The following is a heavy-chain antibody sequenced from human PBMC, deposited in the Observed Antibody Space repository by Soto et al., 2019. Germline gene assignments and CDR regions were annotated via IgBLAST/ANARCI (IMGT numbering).Heavy chain of an antibody. D-gene: IGHD3-10*01. CDR1: GFTLSTYA. Sequence: EVQLLESGGGLVQPGGSLRLSCVASGFTLSTYAMSWVRQAPGKGLEWVSGITGSGGSTYYADSVKGRFTISRDNCKSTVSLHMYSLRAEDTAVYYCVKPRGHPSGAFDVWGQGTMVTVSS. V-gene: IGHV3-23*01. J-gene: IGHJ3*01. CDR3: VKPRGHPSGAFDV. CDR2: ITGSGGST.